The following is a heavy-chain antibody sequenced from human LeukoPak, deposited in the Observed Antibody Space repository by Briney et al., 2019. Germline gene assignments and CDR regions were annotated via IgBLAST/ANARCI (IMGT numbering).Heavy chain of an antibody. CDR3: ATDVAVAGTWDY. CDR1: GYTLTELS. D-gene: IGHD6-19*01. Sequence: RASVKVSCKVSGYTLTELSMHWVRQAPGKGLEWMGGFDPEDGETIYAQKFQGRVTMTEDTSTDTAYMELSSLRSEDTAVYYCATDVAVAGTWDYWGQGTLVTVSS. J-gene: IGHJ4*02. V-gene: IGHV1-24*01. CDR2: FDPEDGET.